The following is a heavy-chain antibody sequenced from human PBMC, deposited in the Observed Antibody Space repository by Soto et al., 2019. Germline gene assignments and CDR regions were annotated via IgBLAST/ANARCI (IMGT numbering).Heavy chain of an antibody. V-gene: IGHV4-59*01. D-gene: IGHD2-15*01. CDR1: GGSIRNVY. CDR2: IFHSGNA. CDR3: ARAHAPTLPFDS. Sequence: PSETLSLTCTVSGGSIRNVYWSWIRQAPGKGLEWIGFIFHSGNAKYNPSLKSRVTISVDTSKNQFSLSLDSVTAADTAAYFCARAHAPTLPFDSWGQGTLVTVSS. J-gene: IGHJ4*01.